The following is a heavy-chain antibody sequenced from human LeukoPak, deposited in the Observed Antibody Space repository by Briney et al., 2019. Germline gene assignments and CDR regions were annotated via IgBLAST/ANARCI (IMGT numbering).Heavy chain of an antibody. Sequence: PGGSLRLSCAASGFTFSSYAMSWVRQAPGKGLEWVSAISGSGGRTFYPDSVKGRFTISRDNSKNTLYLHMNSLRADDTALYYCSKGYDAAVVAAAPGDFWGQGTLVTVSS. CDR3: SKGYDAAVVAAAPGDF. CDR1: GFTFSSYA. V-gene: IGHV3-23*01. D-gene: IGHD2-15*01. J-gene: IGHJ4*02. CDR2: ISGSGGRT.